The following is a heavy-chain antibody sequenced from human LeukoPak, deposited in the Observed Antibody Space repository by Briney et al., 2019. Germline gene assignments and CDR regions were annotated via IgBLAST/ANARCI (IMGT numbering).Heavy chain of an antibody. CDR1: GFTLSNFA. V-gene: IGHV3-23*01. J-gene: IGHJ4*02. CDR3: AKRGVVIRVILVGFHKEAYYFDS. CDR2: MSGSGYYT. Sequence: PGGSLRLSCAASGFTLSNFAMSWVRQAPGKGLEWVSAMSGSGYYTYYVESVKGRFTISRDNPKNTLYLQMNSLRAEDTAVYFCAKRGVVIRVILVGFHKEAYYFDSWGQGALVTVSS. D-gene: IGHD3-22*01.